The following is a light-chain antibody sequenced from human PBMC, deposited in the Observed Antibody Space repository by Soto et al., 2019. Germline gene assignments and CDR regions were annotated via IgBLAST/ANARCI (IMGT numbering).Light chain of an antibody. V-gene: IGKV3-15*01. CDR1: RSVRSN. Sequence: EVVMTQSPATLSVSPGERAALSCRASRSVRSNLAWYQQKPGQAPRILIYTSSSRATDIPARFSGSGSGTEFTRTISSLQSEDLAVYYCQQYNEWPFTFGQGTKLDIK. CDR2: TSS. J-gene: IGKJ2*01. CDR3: QQYNEWPFT.